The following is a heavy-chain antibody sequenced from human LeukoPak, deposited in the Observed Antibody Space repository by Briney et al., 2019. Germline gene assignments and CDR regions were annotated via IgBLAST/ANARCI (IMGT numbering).Heavy chain of an antibody. CDR2: IIPMKGTP. CDR3: ARESVAGGFEY. Sequence: ASMKVSCKASGGTFSSYNFIWVRQAPGQGLEWMGGIIPMKGTPNYAQKFQDRVMISADKSTNTVYMALSSLRYEDTAMYYCARESVAGGFEYWGQGTLVTVSS. J-gene: IGHJ4*02. CDR1: GGTFSSYN. V-gene: IGHV1-69*06. D-gene: IGHD6-19*01.